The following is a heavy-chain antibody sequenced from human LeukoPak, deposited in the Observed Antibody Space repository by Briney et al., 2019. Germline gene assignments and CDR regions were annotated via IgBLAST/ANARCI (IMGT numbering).Heavy chain of an antibody. J-gene: IGHJ4*02. CDR3: AGGGLSSGCLQY. Sequence: GGSLRLSCAASGFTFSSYWMNWVRQAPGKGLVWVSRIASDGSSTTYADSAKGRFTISRDNSKNPVFLQMNSLGAEDTAVYYCAGGGLSSGCLQYWGQGILVTVSS. CDR1: GFTFSSYW. CDR2: IASDGSST. D-gene: IGHD6-19*01. V-gene: IGHV3-74*01.